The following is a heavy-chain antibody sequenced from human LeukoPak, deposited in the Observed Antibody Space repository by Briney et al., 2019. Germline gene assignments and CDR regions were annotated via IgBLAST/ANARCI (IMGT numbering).Heavy chain of an antibody. CDR2: ISSNGGST. J-gene: IGHJ6*03. Sequence: GGSLRLSCAASGFTFSSYAMHWVRQAPGKGLEYVSSISSNGGSTYYANSVKGRFTISRDNSKNTLYLQMGSLRAEDMAVYYCARERYCSSTSCSYYYYYMDVWGKGTTVTVSS. CDR1: GFTFSSYA. CDR3: ARERYCSSTSCSYYYYYMDV. V-gene: IGHV3-64*01. D-gene: IGHD2-2*01.